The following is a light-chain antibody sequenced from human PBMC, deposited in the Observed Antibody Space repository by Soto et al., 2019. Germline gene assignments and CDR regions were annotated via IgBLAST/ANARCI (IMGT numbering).Light chain of an antibody. CDR1: QSVSSNY. Sequence: EIVLTQSPGTLSLSPGERATLSCRASQSVSSNYLAWYQQKPGQAPRLLIYAASTRATGIPDRFTGRGSGTDFTLTISRLEPEDFAVYYCQQYGSSIRTFGQGTKVEI. V-gene: IGKV3-20*01. CDR2: AAS. J-gene: IGKJ1*01. CDR3: QQYGSSIRT.